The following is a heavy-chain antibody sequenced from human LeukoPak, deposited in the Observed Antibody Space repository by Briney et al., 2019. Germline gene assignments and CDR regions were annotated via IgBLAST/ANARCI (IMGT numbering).Heavy chain of an antibody. J-gene: IGHJ4*02. Sequence: ASVKVSCKASGYTFTSYGISWVRQATGQGLEWMGWMNPNSGNTGYAQKFQGRVTMTRNTSISTAYMELSSLRSEDTAVYYCARALTSITIFGVVITQLFDYWGQGTLVTVSS. CDR1: GYTFTSYG. V-gene: IGHV1-8*02. CDR3: ARALTSITIFGVVITQLFDY. D-gene: IGHD3-3*01. CDR2: MNPNSGNT.